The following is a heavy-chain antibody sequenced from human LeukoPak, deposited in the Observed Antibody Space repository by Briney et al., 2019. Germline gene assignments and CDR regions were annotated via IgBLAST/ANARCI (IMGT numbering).Heavy chain of an antibody. CDR1: GFTFSSYA. D-gene: IGHD1-20*01. J-gene: IGHJ4*02. Sequence: GGSLRLSCAASGFTFSSYATHWVRQAPGKGLEWVAVISFDGNNEYYGDSVKGRFTIPRDDSQNTLYLQMNNLRAEDTAVYYCARTLGNWYYFDYWGQGILVTVSS. CDR2: ISFDGNNE. CDR3: ARTLGNWYYFDY. V-gene: IGHV3-30-3*01.